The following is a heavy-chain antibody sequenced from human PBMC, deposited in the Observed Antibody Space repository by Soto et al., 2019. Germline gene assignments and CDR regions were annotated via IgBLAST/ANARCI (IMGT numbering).Heavy chain of an antibody. Sequence: QVQLQESGPGVVKPSQTLSLTCTVSGGSISSGDSYWSWIRQPPGKGLEWIGYIYYTGSTYYNPSLESRVTISVDTSKNQFSLKLNSMTAADTAVYYCAREGAARYTYYYGTDVWGQGTTVTVSS. D-gene: IGHD2-2*02. V-gene: IGHV4-30-4*01. J-gene: IGHJ6*02. CDR3: AREGAARYTYYYGTDV. CDR1: GGSISSGDSY. CDR2: IYYTGST.